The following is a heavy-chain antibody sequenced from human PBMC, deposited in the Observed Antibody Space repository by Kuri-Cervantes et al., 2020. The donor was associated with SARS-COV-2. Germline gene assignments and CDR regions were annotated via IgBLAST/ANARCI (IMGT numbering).Heavy chain of an antibody. Sequence: GESLKISCAASGFTFSSYDMHWVRQATGKGLEWVSAIGTAGDTYYPGSVKGRFTISRENAKNSLYLQMNSLRAGDTAVYYCARWGVYYFDYWGQGTLVTVSS. V-gene: IGHV3-13*04. CDR3: ARWGVYYFDY. CDR2: IGTAGDT. D-gene: IGHD3-16*01. J-gene: IGHJ4*02. CDR1: GFTFSSYD.